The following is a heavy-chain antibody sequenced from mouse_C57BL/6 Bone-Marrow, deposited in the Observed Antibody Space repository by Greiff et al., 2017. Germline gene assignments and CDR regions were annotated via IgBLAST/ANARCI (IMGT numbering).Heavy chain of an antibody. J-gene: IGHJ4*01. CDR2: IYPRSGNT. CDR1: GYTFTSYG. D-gene: IGHD1-1*01. CDR3: AAIYYYGSSYYYAMDY. V-gene: IGHV1-81*01. Sequence: VQVVESGAELARPGASVKLSCKASGYTFTSYGISWVKQRTGQGLEWIGEIYPRSGNTYYNEKFKGKDTLTADKSSSTAYMELRSLTSEDSAVYFCAAIYYYGSSYYYAMDYWGQGTSVTVSS.